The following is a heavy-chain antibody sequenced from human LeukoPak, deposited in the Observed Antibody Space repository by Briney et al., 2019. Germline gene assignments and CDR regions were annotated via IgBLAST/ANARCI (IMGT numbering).Heavy chain of an antibody. Sequence: GGALRLSCAASGFTFRNYWMHWVRQAPGKGLVWVSRISRDGATTHYAGSVKGRFTISRDNAKNMVYLQMDSLSAEDTAVYYCVRLLDIDYWGQGTLVTVSS. D-gene: IGHD1-1*01. CDR1: GFTFRNYW. J-gene: IGHJ4*02. V-gene: IGHV3-74*01. CDR3: VRLLDIDY. CDR2: ISRDGATT.